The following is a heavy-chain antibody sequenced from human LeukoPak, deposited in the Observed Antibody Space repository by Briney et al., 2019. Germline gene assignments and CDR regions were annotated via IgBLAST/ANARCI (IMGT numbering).Heavy chain of an antibody. Sequence: ASVKVSCKASGYTFTGYYMHWMRQAPGQGLEWMGWINPNSGDTNYAQKFQGRVTMTRDTSITTAYMELSRLRSDDTAVYYCAGDSEQWGSDLGYYYYYMDVWGKGTTVTVSS. CDR3: AGDSEQWGSDLGYYYYYMDV. CDR2: INPNSGDT. CDR1: GYTFTGYY. D-gene: IGHD6-19*01. J-gene: IGHJ6*03. V-gene: IGHV1-2*02.